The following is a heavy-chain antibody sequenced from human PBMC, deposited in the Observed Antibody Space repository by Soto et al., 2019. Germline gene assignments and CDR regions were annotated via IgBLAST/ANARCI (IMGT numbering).Heavy chain of an antibody. J-gene: IGHJ4*02. CDR3: ARHTPAISISDH. Sequence: PSETLSLTCSVSGGSISSGDYYWNWIRQPPGKGLEWIGHIYYSGSTYYNPSLKSRVTISVDTSKNQFSLKLSSVTAADTAVYYCARHTPAISISDHWGQGTLVTVSS. CDR2: IYYSGST. CDR1: GGSISSGDYY. V-gene: IGHV4-39*01. D-gene: IGHD2-15*01.